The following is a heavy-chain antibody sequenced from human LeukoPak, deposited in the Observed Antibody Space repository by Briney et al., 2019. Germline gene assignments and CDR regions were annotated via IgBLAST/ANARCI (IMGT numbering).Heavy chain of an antibody. CDR1: GFTFSSYS. Sequence: GGSLRLSSAASGFTFSSYSMNWVRQAPGKGLEWVSSISSSSSYIYYADSVKGRFTISRDNAKNSLYLQMNSLRAEDTAVYYCAREVQQLDYYYYGMDVWGQGTTVTVSS. CDR2: ISSSSSYI. D-gene: IGHD6-13*01. J-gene: IGHJ6*02. V-gene: IGHV3-21*01. CDR3: AREVQQLDYYYYGMDV.